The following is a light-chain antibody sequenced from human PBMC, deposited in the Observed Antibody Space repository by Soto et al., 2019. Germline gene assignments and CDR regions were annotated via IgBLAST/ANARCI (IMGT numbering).Light chain of an antibody. CDR3: QQYDSSPRT. CDR2: DAS. CDR1: QNIRNY. V-gene: IGKV3-20*01. J-gene: IGKJ4*01. Sequence: EIVLTQSPGTLSLSPGERATLSCRASQNIRNYLAWYQHKPGQAPRLLIYDASSRATGIPDGFSGSGSGTDFTLTISRLEPEDFAVYYCQQYDSSPRTFGGGTKVEIK.